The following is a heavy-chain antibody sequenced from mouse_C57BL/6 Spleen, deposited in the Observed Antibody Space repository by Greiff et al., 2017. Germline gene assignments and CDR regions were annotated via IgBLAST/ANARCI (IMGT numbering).Heavy chain of an antibody. CDR3: ARSSLYYGSSYYVDY. Sequence: VQLQQSGPELVKPGASVKISCKASGYAFSSSWMNWVKQRPGKGLEWIGRIYPGDGDTNYNGKFKGKATLTADKSSSTAYMQLSSLTSEDSAVYFCARSSLYYGSSYYVDYWGQGTTLTVSS. CDR1: GYAFSSSW. V-gene: IGHV1-82*01. D-gene: IGHD1-1*01. CDR2: IYPGDGDT. J-gene: IGHJ2*01.